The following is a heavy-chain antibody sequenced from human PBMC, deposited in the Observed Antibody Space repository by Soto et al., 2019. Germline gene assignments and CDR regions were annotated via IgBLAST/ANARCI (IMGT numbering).Heavy chain of an antibody. D-gene: IGHD1-26*01. J-gene: IGHJ6*02. CDR1: GYSIGRGYF. CDR2: MYHSGIP. V-gene: IGHV4-38-2*01. CDR3: ARSMYRPSAHLYYGIDV. Sequence: PSEPLSLTCAVSGYSIGRGYFWGWIRQHPGTGLEWIGSMYHSGIPYYNLSLKRRVTISVDTSKHQLSLKLSSATAADTAVYSCARSMYRPSAHLYYGIDVWGQGTTVTVSS.